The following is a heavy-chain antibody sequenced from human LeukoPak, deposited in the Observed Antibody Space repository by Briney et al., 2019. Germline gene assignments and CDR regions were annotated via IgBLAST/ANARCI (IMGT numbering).Heavy chain of an antibody. V-gene: IGHV1-8*01. J-gene: IGHJ6*02. D-gene: IGHD3-3*01. CDR2: MNPNSGNT. Sequence: ASVKVSCKASGYTFTSYDINWVRQATGQGLEWMGWMNPNSGNTGYAQKFQGRVTMTRNTSISTAYMELSSLRSEGTAVYYCARGATIFGVVTLTYYGMDVWGQGTTVTVSS. CDR1: GYTFTSYD. CDR3: ARGATIFGVVTLTYYGMDV.